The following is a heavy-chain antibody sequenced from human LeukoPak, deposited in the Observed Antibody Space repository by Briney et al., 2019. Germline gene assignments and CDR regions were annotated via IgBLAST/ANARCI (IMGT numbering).Heavy chain of an antibody. V-gene: IGHV4-34*01. D-gene: IGHD3-22*01. J-gene: IGHJ4*02. CDR1: GGSFSGYY. Sequence: SETLSLTCAVYGGSFSGYYWSWIRQPPGKGLEWIGSIYYSGSTYYNPSLKSRVTMSVDTSKNQFSLKLSSVTAADTAVYYCARRSTYYYDSSGYYYPDLIDYWGQGTLVTVSS. CDR3: ARRSTYYYDSSGYYYPDLIDY. CDR2: IYYSGST.